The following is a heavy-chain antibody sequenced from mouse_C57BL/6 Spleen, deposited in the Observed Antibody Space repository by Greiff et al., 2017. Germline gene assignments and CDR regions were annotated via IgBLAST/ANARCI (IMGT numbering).Heavy chain of an antibody. J-gene: IGHJ2*01. D-gene: IGHD1-1*01. CDR1: GFTFSSSA. CDR3: AREYYGSSYDYFDY. V-gene: IGHV5-4*01. CDR2: ISDGGSYT. Sequence: DVMLVESGGGLVKPGGSLKLSCAASGFTFSSSAMSWVRQTPEKRLEWVATISDGGSYTYYPDNVKGRFTISRDNAKNNLYLQMSHLKSEDTAMYYCAREYYGSSYDYFDYWGQGTTLTVSS.